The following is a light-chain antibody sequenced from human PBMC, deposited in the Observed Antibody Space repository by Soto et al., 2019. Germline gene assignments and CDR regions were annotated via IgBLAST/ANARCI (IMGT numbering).Light chain of an antibody. J-gene: IGKJ4*01. Sequence: EIVLTQSPATLSLSPGERATLSCRASESIRSFLGWYQQKRGQAPRLLIYDASNRATGIPIRFSGSGSGTDFTLTISSLEPEDFAVYYCQLRRSWPLTFGGGTKVEIK. CDR1: ESIRSF. V-gene: IGKV3-11*01. CDR2: DAS. CDR3: QLRRSWPLT.